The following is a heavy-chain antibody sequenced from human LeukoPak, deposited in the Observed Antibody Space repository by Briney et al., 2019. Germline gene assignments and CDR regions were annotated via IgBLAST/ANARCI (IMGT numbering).Heavy chain of an antibody. V-gene: IGHV1-18*01. CDR2: ISAYNGNT. D-gene: IGHD3-3*01. J-gene: IGHJ2*01. Sequence: ASVKVSCKASGYTFTSYGISWVRQAPGQGLEWMGWISAYNGNTNYAQKLQGRVTMTTDTSTSTAYMELRSLRSDDTAVYYCARAPEGRFLEWLPADYWYFDLWGRGTRSLSPQ. CDR1: GYTFTSYG. CDR3: ARAPEGRFLEWLPADYWYFDL.